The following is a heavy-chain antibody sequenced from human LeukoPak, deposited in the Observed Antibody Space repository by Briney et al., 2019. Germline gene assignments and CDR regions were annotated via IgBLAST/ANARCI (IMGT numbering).Heavy chain of an antibody. CDR3: ASSADFWSGHDAFDI. D-gene: IGHD3-3*01. Sequence: GGSLRLSCAASGFTFSSYSMNWVRQAPGKGLEWVSSISSSSSYIYYADSVKGRFTISRDNAKNSLYLQMNSLRAEDTAVYYCASSADFWSGHDAFDIWGQGTMVTVSS. CDR2: ISSSSSYI. CDR1: GFTFSSYS. V-gene: IGHV3-21*01. J-gene: IGHJ3*02.